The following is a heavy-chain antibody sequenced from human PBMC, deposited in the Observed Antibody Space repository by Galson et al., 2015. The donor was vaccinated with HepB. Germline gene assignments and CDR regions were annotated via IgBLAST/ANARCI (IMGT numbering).Heavy chain of an antibody. CDR1: GGSISRYY. CDR3: ARDMRVEMATKFGNYYYYYGMDV. D-gene: IGHD5-24*01. CDR2: IYYSGST. V-gene: IGHV4-59*01. Sequence: SETLSLTCTVSGGSISRYYWSWIRQPPGKGLEWIGYIYYSGSTNYNPSLKSRVTISVDTSKNQFSLKLSSVTAADTAVYYCARDMRVEMATKFGNYYYYYGMDVWGQGTTVTVSS. J-gene: IGHJ6*02.